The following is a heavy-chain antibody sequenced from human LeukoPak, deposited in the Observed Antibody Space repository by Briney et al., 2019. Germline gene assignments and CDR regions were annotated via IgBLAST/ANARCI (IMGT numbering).Heavy chain of an antibody. CDR1: GFTFSTYA. CDR3: AKDFSTVDYYYYGMDV. CDR2: IGISGSST. Sequence: GGSLRLSCAASGFTFSTYAMNWVRQAPGKGLEWVSTIGISGSSTYYADSVRGRFTISRDNSKNTLYLQVSGLTAEDTAVYYCAKDFSTVDYYYYGMDVWGQGTTVTVSS. J-gene: IGHJ6*02. D-gene: IGHD2/OR15-2a*01. V-gene: IGHV3-23*01.